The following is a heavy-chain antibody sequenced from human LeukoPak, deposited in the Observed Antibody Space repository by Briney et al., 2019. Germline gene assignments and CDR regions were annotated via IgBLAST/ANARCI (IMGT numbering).Heavy chain of an antibody. CDR1: GYTFTSYG. V-gene: IGHV1-18*01. J-gene: IGHJ4*02. CDR3: ARDPGYCSSTSCLPGAPIDY. Sequence: GASVKVSCKSSGYTFTSYGISWVRHAPGQGLEWMGWSGAYNGNTNYAQKRQGRVTMTTDTSTSTAYMELRRLRSDDTAVYYCARDPGYCSSTSCLPGAPIDYWGQGTLVTVSS. CDR2: SGAYNGNT. D-gene: IGHD2-2*01.